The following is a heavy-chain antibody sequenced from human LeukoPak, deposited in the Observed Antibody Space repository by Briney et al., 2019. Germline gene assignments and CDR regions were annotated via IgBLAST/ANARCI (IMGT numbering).Heavy chain of an antibody. D-gene: IGHD3-10*01. Sequence: ASVKVSCKASGYTFTGYYMHWVRQAPGQGLKWMGWINPNSGGTNYAQKFQGRVTMTRDTSISTAYMELSRLRSDDTAVYYCARDVPRITMVRGVIHFDYWGQGTLVTVSS. V-gene: IGHV1-2*02. CDR3: ARDVPRITMVRGVIHFDY. CDR1: GYTFTGYY. CDR2: INPNSGGT. J-gene: IGHJ4*02.